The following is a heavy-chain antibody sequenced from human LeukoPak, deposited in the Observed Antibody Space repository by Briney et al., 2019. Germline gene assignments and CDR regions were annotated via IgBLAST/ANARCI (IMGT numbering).Heavy chain of an antibody. CDR3: ARHYSGYDSSGFYYSWFDP. J-gene: IGHJ5*02. CDR2: IYTSGST. CDR1: GGSISRYY. V-gene: IGHV4-4*07. Sequence: SDTLSLTCTVSGGSISRYYWSWIPQPAGKGLEWIRHIYTSGSTNYNPSLKSRVTMSVDTSKNQFSLKLSSVTAAETAVYYCARHYSGYDSSGFYYSWFDPWGQGTLVTVSS. D-gene: IGHD3-22*01.